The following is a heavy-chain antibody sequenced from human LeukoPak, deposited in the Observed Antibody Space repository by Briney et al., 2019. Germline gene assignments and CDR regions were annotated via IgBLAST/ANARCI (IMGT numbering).Heavy chain of an antibody. Sequence: GGSLRLSCAVSDFNVIPNYMTWVRQAPGKGLECISVIHSNDDTYYAASVRGRFTISRDTSNYMLYLQMNSLRAEDTAVYYCAREGGGDYGGNSYWYFDLWGRGTLVAVSS. CDR2: IHSNDDT. CDR3: AREGGGDYGGNSYWYFDL. J-gene: IGHJ2*01. V-gene: IGHV3-53*01. CDR1: DFNVIPNY. D-gene: IGHD4-23*01.